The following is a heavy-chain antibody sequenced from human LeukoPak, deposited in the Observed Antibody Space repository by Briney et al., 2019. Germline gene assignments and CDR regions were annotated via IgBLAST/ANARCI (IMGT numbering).Heavy chain of an antibody. CDR3: ARGRLLWFGELSWFDP. J-gene: IGHJ5*02. Sequence: XPPGKGLEWIGEINHSGSTNYNPSLKSRVTISVDTSKNQFSLKLSSVTAADTAVYYCARGRLLWFGELSWFDPWGRETLVTVSS. V-gene: IGHV4-34*01. D-gene: IGHD3-10*01. CDR2: INHSGST.